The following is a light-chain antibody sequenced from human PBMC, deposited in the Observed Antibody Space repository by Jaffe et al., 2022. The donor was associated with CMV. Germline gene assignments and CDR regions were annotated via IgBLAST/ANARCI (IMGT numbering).Light chain of an antibody. Sequence: QSALTQPASVSGSPGQSITISCTGTSNDVGNYNFVSWYQQHPGKAPKLLIYEVSKRPSGVSNRFSGSKSGNTASLTISGLQAEDEADYYCCSYAGSSTLVFGGGTKLTVL. V-gene: IGLV2-23*02. CDR1: SNDVGNYNF. J-gene: IGLJ2*01. CDR2: EVS. CDR3: CSYAGSSTLV.